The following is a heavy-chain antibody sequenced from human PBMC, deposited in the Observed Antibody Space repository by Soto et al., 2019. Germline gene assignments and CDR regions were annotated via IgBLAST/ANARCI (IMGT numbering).Heavy chain of an antibody. J-gene: IGHJ4*02. V-gene: IGHV3-23*01. D-gene: IGHD1-7*01. CDR2: ISSPGRNV. CDR1: GFTFSNFA. Sequence: EVQLLESGGGLVQPGGSLRLSCATSGFTFSNFAMSWVRLAPGRGLEWVSAISSPGRNVYYAASVEGRFTISRDNSKNTLYLNMSSLRAEDTAIYYCANSFSPSGANWHSHFDHWGQGALVTDSS. CDR3: ANSFSPSGANWHSHFDH.